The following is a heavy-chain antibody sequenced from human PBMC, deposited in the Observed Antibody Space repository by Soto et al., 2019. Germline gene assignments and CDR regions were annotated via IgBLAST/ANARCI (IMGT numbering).Heavy chain of an antibody. CDR3: ARDSDLDY. CDR1: GFPFSSYE. V-gene: IGHV3-48*03. J-gene: IGHJ4*02. Sequence: LRLSCAASGFPFSSYEMNWVRQAPGKGPQWVSYISASGSTVSYADSVKGRFTISRDKAKNSLSLQMNSLRLEDTAVYYCARDSDLDYWGQGVLVTVSS. CDR2: ISASGSTV.